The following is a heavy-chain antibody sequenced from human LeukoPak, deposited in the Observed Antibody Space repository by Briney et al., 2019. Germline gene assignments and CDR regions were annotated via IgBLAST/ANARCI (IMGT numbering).Heavy chain of an antibody. D-gene: IGHD3-10*01. J-gene: IGHJ6*02. CDR3: ARGAVGGWVRPYYYYYGMDV. CDR2: IYYSGST. CDR1: GGSISSYY. Sequence: SETLSLPCNVSGGSISSYYWSWIRQPPGKGLEWIGYIYYSGSTNYNRSLKSRVTISVDTSKNQFSLKLSSVTAADTAVYYCARGAVGGWVRPYYYYYGMDVWGQGTTVTVSS. V-gene: IGHV4-59*01.